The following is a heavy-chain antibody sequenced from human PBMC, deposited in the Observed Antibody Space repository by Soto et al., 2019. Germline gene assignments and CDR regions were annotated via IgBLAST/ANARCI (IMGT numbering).Heavy chain of an antibody. Sequence: SETLSLTCTVSGGSISSSSYYWGWIRQPPGKGLEWIGSIYYSGSTYYNPSLKSRVTISVDTSKNQFSLKLSSVTAADTAVYYCASNSIKVGGWFDPWGQGTLVTVSS. J-gene: IGHJ5*02. V-gene: IGHV4-39*01. CDR2: IYYSGST. D-gene: IGHD3-16*01. CDR3: ASNSIKVGGWFDP. CDR1: GGSISSSSYY.